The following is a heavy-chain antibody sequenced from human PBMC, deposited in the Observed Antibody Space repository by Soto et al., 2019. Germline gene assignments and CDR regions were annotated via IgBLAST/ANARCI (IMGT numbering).Heavy chain of an antibody. CDR2: IYYSGST. J-gene: IGHJ6*03. Sequence: SETLSLTCTVSGGSISSSSYYWGWIRQPPGKGLEWIGSIYYSGSTYYNPCLKSRVTISVDTSKNQFSLKLSSVTAADTAVYYCASHYSNYEGDYMDVWGKGTTVTVSS. CDR1: GGSISSSSYY. CDR3: ASHYSNYEGDYMDV. D-gene: IGHD4-4*01. V-gene: IGHV4-39*01.